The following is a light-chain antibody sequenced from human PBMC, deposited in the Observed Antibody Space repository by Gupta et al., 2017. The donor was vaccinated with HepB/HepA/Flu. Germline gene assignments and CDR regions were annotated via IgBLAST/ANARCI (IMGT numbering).Light chain of an antibody. CDR1: SLRSYY. CDR3: NSRDSSGNL. J-gene: IGLJ2*01. CDR2: GKN. Sequence: SSELPPDPAVSVALGPTVRITCQGDSLRSYYASWYQQKPGQAPVLVIYGKNNRPSGIPDRFSGSSSGNTASLTITGAQAEDEADYYCNSRDSSGNLFGGGTKLTVL. V-gene: IGLV3-19*01.